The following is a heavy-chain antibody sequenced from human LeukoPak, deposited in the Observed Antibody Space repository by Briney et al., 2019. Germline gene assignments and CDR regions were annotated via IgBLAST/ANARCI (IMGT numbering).Heavy chain of an antibody. J-gene: IGHJ4*02. CDR2: ISSNGGST. CDR1: GFTFSSYA. CDR3: ARDLKGVRGYSYGTWGDY. D-gene: IGHD5-18*01. V-gene: IGHV3-64*01. Sequence: GGSLRLSCAASGFTFSSYAMHWVRQAPGKGLEYVSGISSNGGSTYYANSVKGRLIISRDNSKNTLHLQMGSLRAEDMAVYYCARDLKGVRGYSYGTWGDYWGQGILVTVSS.